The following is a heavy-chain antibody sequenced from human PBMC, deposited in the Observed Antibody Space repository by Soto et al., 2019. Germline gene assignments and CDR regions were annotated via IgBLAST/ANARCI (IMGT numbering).Heavy chain of an antibody. J-gene: IGHJ4*02. CDR3: ARTYGSGSYSTFDF. Sequence: SETLSLTCTVSGGSISSYYWSWIRQPPGKGLEWIGYIYYSGSTSYNPSLKSRVTISVDTSKNQFSLKLSSVTAADTAVYYCARTYGSGSYSTFDFWGQGALVTVSS. D-gene: IGHD3-10*01. V-gene: IGHV4-59*08. CDR1: GGSISSYY. CDR2: IYYSGST.